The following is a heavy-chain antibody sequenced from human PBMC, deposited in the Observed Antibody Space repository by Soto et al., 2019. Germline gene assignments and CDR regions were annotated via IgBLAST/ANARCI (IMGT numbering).Heavy chain of an antibody. D-gene: IGHD3-3*01. CDR3: ARGHPYDFWSGYYTNYYYYGMDV. CDR2: ISAYNGNT. Sequence: GPSVKVSCKASGYTFTSYGISWVRQAPGQGLEWMGWISAYNGNTNYAQKLQGRVTMTTDTSTSTAYMELSSLRSEDTAVYYCARGHPYDFWSGYYTNYYYYGMDVWGQGTTVTVSS. J-gene: IGHJ6*02. CDR1: GYTFTSYG. V-gene: IGHV1-18*01.